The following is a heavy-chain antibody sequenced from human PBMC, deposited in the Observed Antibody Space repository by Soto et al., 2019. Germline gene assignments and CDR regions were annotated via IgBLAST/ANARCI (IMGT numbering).Heavy chain of an antibody. CDR3: ASIYGPGSYYPGPEDGMDV. J-gene: IGHJ6*02. CDR1: GYTFTSYY. CDR2: SNPSGGST. Sequence: ASVKVSCKASGYTFTSYYMHWVRQAPGQGLEWMGISNPSGGSTSYAQKFQGRVTMTRDTSTSTVYMELSSLRSEDTAVYYCASIYGPGSYYPGPEDGMDVWGQATTVTVSS. D-gene: IGHD3-10*01. V-gene: IGHV1-46*01.